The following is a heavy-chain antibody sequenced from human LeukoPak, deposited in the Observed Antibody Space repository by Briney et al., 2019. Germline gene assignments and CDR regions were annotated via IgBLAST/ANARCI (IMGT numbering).Heavy chain of an antibody. D-gene: IGHD5-12*01. CDR3: AGSGYSGYDLNY. CDR1: GGSFSGYY. J-gene: IGHJ4*02. Sequence: SETLSLTCAVYGGSFSGYYWSWIRQPPGKGLEWIGEINHSGSTNYNPSLKSRVTISVNTSKNQFSLKLSSVTAADTAVYYCAGSGYSGYDLNYWGQGTLVTVSS. V-gene: IGHV4-34*01. CDR2: INHSGST.